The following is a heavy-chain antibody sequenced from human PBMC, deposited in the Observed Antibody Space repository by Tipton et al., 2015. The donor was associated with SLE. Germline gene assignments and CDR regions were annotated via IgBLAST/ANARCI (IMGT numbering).Heavy chain of an antibody. D-gene: IGHD5-24*01. Sequence: TLSLTCAVSGGSISSSNWWSWVRQPPGKGLEWIGEINHSGSTNYNPSLKSRVTISVDTSKNQFSLKLSSVTAADTAVYYCARRRDGYNFDYWGQGTLVTVSS. CDR2: INHSGST. CDR3: ARRRDGYNFDY. V-gene: IGHV4-4*02. CDR1: GGSISSSNW. J-gene: IGHJ4*02.